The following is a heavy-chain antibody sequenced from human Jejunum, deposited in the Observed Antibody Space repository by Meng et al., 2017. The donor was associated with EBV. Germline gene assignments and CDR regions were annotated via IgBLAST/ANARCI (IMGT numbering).Heavy chain of an antibody. CDR2: ISSSGGAM. J-gene: IGHJ4*02. D-gene: IGHD4-23*01. CDR1: GFSFSDYW. V-gene: IGHV3-11*01. CDR3: ARDPMYSGGNSGAFDY. Sequence: QVQVVESGGGLVNPGGSLELSCAASGFSFSDYWMTWIRQTPEQGLEWVAYISSSGGAMYYADSVKGRFTISRDNAERSLYLQMNSLRADDTAVYYCARDPMYSGGNSGAFDYWGQGTLVTVSS.